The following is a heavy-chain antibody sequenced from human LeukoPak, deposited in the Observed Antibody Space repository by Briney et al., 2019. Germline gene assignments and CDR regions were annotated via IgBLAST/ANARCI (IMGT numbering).Heavy chain of an antibody. V-gene: IGHV3-30*04. CDR2: ISYDGSNK. D-gene: IGHD3-22*01. Sequence: GGSLRLSCAASGFTFNSYAMHWVRQAPGKGLEWVAVISYDGSNKYYADSVKGRFTISRDNSKNTLYLQMNSLRAEDTAVYYCASSSDYRTQLDYWGQGTLVTVSS. CDR1: GFTFNSYA. J-gene: IGHJ4*02. CDR3: ASSSDYRTQLDY.